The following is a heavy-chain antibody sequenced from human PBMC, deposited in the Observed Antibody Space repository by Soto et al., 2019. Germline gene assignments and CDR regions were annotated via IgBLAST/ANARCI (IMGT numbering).Heavy chain of an antibody. CDR3: AREAYDFWSGYSQPRYYYYYGMDV. V-gene: IGHV1-18*01. CDR1: GYTFTSYG. CDR2: ISAYNGNT. D-gene: IGHD3-3*01. Sequence: GASVKVSCKASGYTFTSYGISWVRQAPGQGLEWMGWISAYNGNTNYAQKLQGRVTMTTDTSTSTAYMELRGLRSDDTAVYYCAREAYDFWSGYSQPRYYYYYGMDVWGQGTMVTVSS. J-gene: IGHJ6*02.